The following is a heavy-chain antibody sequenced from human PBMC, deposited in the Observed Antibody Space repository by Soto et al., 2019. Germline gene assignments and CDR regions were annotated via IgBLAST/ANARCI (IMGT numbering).Heavy chain of an antibody. V-gene: IGHV1-18*01. CDR2: ISAYNGNT. Sequence: GASVKVSCKASGYTFTRYGISWVRQTPGQGLEWMGWISAYNGNTNYAQKLQGRVTMTTDTSTSTAYMELRSLRSDGTAVYYCARDLHYYDSAYWGQGTLVTVSS. CDR3: ARDLHYYDSAY. CDR1: GYTFTRYG. D-gene: IGHD3-22*01. J-gene: IGHJ4*02.